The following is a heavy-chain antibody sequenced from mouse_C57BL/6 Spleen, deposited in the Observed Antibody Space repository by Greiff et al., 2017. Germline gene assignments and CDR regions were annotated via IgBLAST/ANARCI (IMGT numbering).Heavy chain of an antibody. Sequence: VQLQQSGAELVRPGSSVKLSCKASGYTFTSYWMDWVKQRPGQGLEWIGNIYPSDSETHYNQKFKDEATLTVDKSSSTAYMQLSSLTSEDSAVYDCARITGTRYYAMDYWGQGTTVTVSS. V-gene: IGHV1-61*01. D-gene: IGHD4-1*01. CDR1: GYTFTSYW. CDR3: ARITGTRYYAMDY. J-gene: IGHJ4*01. CDR2: IYPSDSET.